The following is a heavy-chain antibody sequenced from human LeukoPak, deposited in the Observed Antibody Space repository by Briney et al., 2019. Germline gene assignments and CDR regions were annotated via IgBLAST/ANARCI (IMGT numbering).Heavy chain of an antibody. CDR1: GGSISSGDYY. CDR3: ARGPGYGASFDY. Sequence: PSQTLSLTCTVSGGSISSGDYYWTWMRQPPGKGLEWIGYIYYSGTTHYNPSLKSRVTISVDTSKNQFSLKLSSVTAADSAVYYCARGPGYGASFDYWGQGTLVTVSS. J-gene: IGHJ4*02. CDR2: IYYSGTT. V-gene: IGHV4-30-4*01. D-gene: IGHD4-17*01.